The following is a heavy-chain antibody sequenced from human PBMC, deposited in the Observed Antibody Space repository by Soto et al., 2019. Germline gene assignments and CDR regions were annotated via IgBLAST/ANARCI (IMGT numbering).Heavy chain of an antibody. D-gene: IGHD5-18*01. J-gene: IGHJ4*02. CDR3: AKDLLYSYGISDFDY. CDR1: GFTFSSYA. Sequence: HPGGSLRLSCAASGFTFSSYAMSWVRQAPGKGLEWVSAISGSGGSTYYADSVKGRFTISRDNSKNTLYLQMNSLRAEDTAVYYCAKDLLYSYGISDFDYWGQGTLVTVSS. CDR2: ISGSGGST. V-gene: IGHV3-23*01.